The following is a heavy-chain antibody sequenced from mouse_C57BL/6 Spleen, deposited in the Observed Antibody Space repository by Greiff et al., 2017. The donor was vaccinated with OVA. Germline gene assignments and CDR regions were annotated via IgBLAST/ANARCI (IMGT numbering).Heavy chain of an antibody. CDR1: GFTFSSYT. CDR2: ISGGGGNT. D-gene: IGHD1-1*01. V-gene: IGHV5-9*01. J-gene: IGHJ1*03. CDR3: AKPSSYYGSSYGWYFDV. Sequence: EVQLVESGGGLVKPGGSLKLSCAASGFTFSSYTMSWVRQTPEKRLEWVATISGGGGNTYYPDSVKGRFTISRDNAKNTLYLQMSSLRSEDTALYYCAKPSSYYGSSYGWYFDVWGTGTTVTVSS.